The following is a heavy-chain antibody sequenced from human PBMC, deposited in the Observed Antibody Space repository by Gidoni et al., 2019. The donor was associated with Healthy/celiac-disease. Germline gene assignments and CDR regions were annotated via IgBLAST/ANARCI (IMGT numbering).Heavy chain of an antibody. Sequence: EVQLVESGGGLVQPGRSLRLSCAASGFTFDAYALHWVRQAPGKGLEWVSGISWNSGSIGYADSVKGRFTISRDNAKNSLYLQMNSLRAEDTALYYCAKDIRRRASFSGRTPGDYWGQGTLVTVSS. V-gene: IGHV3-9*01. J-gene: IGHJ4*02. CDR1: GFTFDAYA. D-gene: IGHD3-10*01. CDR2: ISWNSGSI. CDR3: AKDIRRRASFSGRTPGDY.